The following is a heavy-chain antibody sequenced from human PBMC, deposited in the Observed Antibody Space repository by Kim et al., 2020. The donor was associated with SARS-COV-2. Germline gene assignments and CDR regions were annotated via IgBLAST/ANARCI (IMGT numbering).Heavy chain of an antibody. CDR2: INPSGGST. V-gene: IGHV1-46*01. CDR3: AGGVATMGGGYSWFDP. D-gene: IGHD5-12*01. CDR1: GYTFTSYH. Sequence: ASVKVSCKASGYTFTSYHMHWVRQAPGQGLEWMGIINPSGGSTCYAQKFQGRVTMTRDTSTSTVYMELSSLRSEDTAVYYCAGGVATMGGGYSWFDPWGQGTLVTVSS. J-gene: IGHJ5*02.